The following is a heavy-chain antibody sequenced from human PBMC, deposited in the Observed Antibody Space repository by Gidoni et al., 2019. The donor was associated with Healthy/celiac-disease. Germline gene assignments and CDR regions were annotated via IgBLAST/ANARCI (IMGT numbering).Heavy chain of an antibody. D-gene: IGHD3-22*01. CDR1: GSTFTSYY. J-gene: IGHJ4*02. CDR3: ARGPTVDYYDSSGYLDY. Sequence: QVQLVQSGAEVKKPGASVKVSCKASGSTFTSYYMHWVRQAPGQGLEWMGIINPSGGSTSYAQKFQGRVTMTRDTSTSTVYMELSSLRSEDTAVYYCARGPTVDYYDSSGYLDYWGQGTLVTVSS. V-gene: IGHV1-46*03. CDR2: INPSGGST.